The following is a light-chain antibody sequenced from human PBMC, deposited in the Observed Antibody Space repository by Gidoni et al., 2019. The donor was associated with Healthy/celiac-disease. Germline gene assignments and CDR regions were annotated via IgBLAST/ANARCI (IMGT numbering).Light chain of an antibody. J-gene: IGKJ2*04. CDR3: QQSYSTPCS. CDR2: AAS. Sequence: DIQMNQSPSSLSASVGDRVTITCRASQSISSYLNWYQQKPGKAPKLLIYAASSLQSGVPSRFSGSGSGTDFTLTICSLQPEDFATYYCQQSYSTPCSFGQGTKLEIK. V-gene: IGKV1-39*01. CDR1: QSISSY.